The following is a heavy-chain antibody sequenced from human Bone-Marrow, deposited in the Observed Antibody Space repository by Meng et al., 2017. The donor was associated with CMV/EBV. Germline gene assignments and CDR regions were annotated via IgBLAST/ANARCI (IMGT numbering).Heavy chain of an antibody. Sequence: VPLVQVGAEVKKPGASVKVSCKVSGYTLTEFSMHWGRQAPGKGLEWMGGFDPEDGETIYAQKFQGKVTMTEDTSTDTAYMELSSLRSEDTAVHYCATDLRGSSFDYWGQGTLVTVSS. CDR1: GYTLTEFS. D-gene: IGHD3-16*01. J-gene: IGHJ4*02. CDR3: ATDLRGSSFDY. V-gene: IGHV1-24*01. CDR2: FDPEDGET.